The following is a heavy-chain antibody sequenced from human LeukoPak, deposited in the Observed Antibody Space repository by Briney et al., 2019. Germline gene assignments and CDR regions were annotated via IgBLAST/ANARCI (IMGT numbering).Heavy chain of an antibody. D-gene: IGHD2/OR15-2a*01. CDR1: GFTFSNYD. CDR2: ISGDGYRT. Sequence: GGSLRLSCAASGFTFSNYDMSSVRQAPGKGPEWVSAISGDGYRTYYADSVHGRFTISRDNSKNTLFLQINSPRAEETAIYFCARETRNRPLTVDYWGQGSLVTVSS. J-gene: IGHJ4*02. CDR3: ARETRNRPLTVDY. V-gene: IGHV3-23*01.